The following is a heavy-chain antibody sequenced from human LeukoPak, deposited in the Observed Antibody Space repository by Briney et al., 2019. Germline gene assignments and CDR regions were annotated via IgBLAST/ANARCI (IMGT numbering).Heavy chain of an antibody. CDR1: GFTFGSYA. V-gene: IGHV3-30*04. CDR2: ISYDGSNK. D-gene: IGHD5-12*01. CDR3: AREGGYDSAPDY. J-gene: IGHJ4*02. Sequence: PGRSLRLSCAASGFTFGSYAMHWVRQAPGKGLEWVAVISYDGSNKYYADSVKGRFTISRDNSKNTLYLQMNSLRAEGTAVYYCAREGGYDSAPDYWGQGTLVTVSS.